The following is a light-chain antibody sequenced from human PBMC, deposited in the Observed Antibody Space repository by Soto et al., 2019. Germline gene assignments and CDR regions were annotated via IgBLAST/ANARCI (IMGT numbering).Light chain of an antibody. CDR3: QQTYSIPLT. CDR1: QSISTY. Sequence: DIQMTQSPSSLSASVGDRVTMTCRASQSISTYFNWYQQRPGKAPNLLIYAASSLQSGVPSRFSGSGSGTDFTLTISSLQPEDFATYYCQQTYSIPLTFGPGTIVDI. V-gene: IGKV1-39*01. J-gene: IGKJ3*01. CDR2: AAS.